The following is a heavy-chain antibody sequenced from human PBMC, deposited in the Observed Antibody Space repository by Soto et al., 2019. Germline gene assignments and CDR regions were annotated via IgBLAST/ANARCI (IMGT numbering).Heavy chain of an antibody. Sequence: KPSETLSLTCSVSGGSFSGYYWCWLRQPPGKGLEWIGEINHSGSTNYNPSLKSRVTISVDTSKNQFSLKLSSVTAADTAMYYCARARGSSQNYDYYYGMDVWGQGTTVT. CDR2: INHSGST. CDR3: ARARGSSQNYDYYYGMDV. D-gene: IGHD2-2*01. V-gene: IGHV4-34*01. J-gene: IGHJ6*02. CDR1: GGSFSGYY.